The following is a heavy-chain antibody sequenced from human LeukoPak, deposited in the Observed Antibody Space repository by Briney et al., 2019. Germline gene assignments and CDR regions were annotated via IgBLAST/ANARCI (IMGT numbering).Heavy chain of an antibody. CDR1: GFTFSSYA. D-gene: IGHD6-13*01. CDR3: ARDGHSSSWDFNPSY. V-gene: IGHV3-30*04. Sequence: GGSLRLSCAASGFTFSSYAMHWVRQAPGKGLEWVAVISYDGSNKSYADSVKGRFTIPRDNSKNTLYLQMNSLRAEDTSVYYCARDGHSSSWDFNPSYWGQGTLVTVSS. J-gene: IGHJ4*02. CDR2: ISYDGSNK.